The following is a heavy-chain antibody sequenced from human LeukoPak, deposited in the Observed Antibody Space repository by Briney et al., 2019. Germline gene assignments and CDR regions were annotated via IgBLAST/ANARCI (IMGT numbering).Heavy chain of an antibody. CDR2: IKSKTDGGTT. CDR1: GFPFTYAW. D-gene: IGHD6-25*01. CDR3: TRAAQWYSGAIFDYYQYMDV. Sequence: GGSLRLSCAASGFPFTYAWMSWVRQAPGKGLEWVGRIKSKTDGGTTDYAAAVKGRFTISRGDSKNTMFLQMNSLKIEDTAVYYCTRAAQWYSGAIFDYYQYMDVWGKGTTVTVSS. J-gene: IGHJ6*03. V-gene: IGHV3-15*01.